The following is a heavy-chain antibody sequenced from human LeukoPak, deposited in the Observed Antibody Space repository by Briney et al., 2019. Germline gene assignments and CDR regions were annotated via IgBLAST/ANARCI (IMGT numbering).Heavy chain of an antibody. CDR1: GFTFSSYW. Sequence: GGSLRLSCAASGFTFSSYWAHWVRQVPGKGLVWVSRINSDGSTTTYADSVKGRFTISRDNAKNTLFLQMNSLRAEDTAVYYCARDKYGGNSNAFDIWGQGTLVTVSS. V-gene: IGHV3-74*01. J-gene: IGHJ3*02. D-gene: IGHD4-23*01. CDR2: INSDGSTT. CDR3: ARDKYGGNSNAFDI.